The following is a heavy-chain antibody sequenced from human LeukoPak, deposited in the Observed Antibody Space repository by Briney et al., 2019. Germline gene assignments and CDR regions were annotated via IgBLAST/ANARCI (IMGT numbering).Heavy chain of an antibody. CDR2: IYYNGIT. J-gene: IGHJ3*02. CDR1: GFTFSSYA. Sequence: GSLRLSCAASGFTFSSYAMSWIRQSPGKGLEWIGHIYYNGITNSNPSLKSRVTISVNTSKNQFSLRLSSVTAADTAVYYCARDATFLARAFDIWGQGTLVTVSS. D-gene: IGHD2/OR15-2a*01. CDR3: ARDATFLARAFDI. V-gene: IGHV4-59*01.